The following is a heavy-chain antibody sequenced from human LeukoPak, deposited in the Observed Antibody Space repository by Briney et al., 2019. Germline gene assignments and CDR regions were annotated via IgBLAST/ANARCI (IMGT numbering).Heavy chain of an antibody. CDR1: GGSLSSYY. CDR3: ASTPQSGYVAYYFDY. D-gene: IGHD5-12*01. J-gene: IGHJ4*02. V-gene: IGHV4-59*01. CDR2: IYYSGST. Sequence: SETLSLTCTVSGGSLSSYYWSWIRQPPGKGLEWMGYIYYSGSTNYNPSLKRRVTISLDTPKNQFSLKLSSVTAADTAVYYCASTPQSGYVAYYFDYWGQGTLVTVSS.